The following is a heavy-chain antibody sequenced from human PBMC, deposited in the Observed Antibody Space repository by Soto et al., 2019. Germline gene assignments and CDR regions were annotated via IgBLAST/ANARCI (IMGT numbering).Heavy chain of an antibody. Sequence: ASVKVSCKASGYTFTGYYMHWVRQAPGQGLAWMGWINPNSGGTNYAQKFQGWVTMTRDTSISTAYMELSRLRSDDTAVYYCARSYHIAAAGADHNYYYYYGMDVWGQGTTVTVSS. J-gene: IGHJ6*02. CDR3: ARSYHIAAAGADHNYYYYYGMDV. CDR2: INPNSGGT. CDR1: GYTFTGYY. D-gene: IGHD6-13*01. V-gene: IGHV1-2*04.